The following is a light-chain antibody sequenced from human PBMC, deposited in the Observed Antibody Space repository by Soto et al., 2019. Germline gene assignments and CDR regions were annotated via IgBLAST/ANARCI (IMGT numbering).Light chain of an antibody. Sequence: EIVMTQSPATLSVSPGERATLSCRASQSVSSNLAWYQQKPGQAPGLLIFGASTRATGIPARFIGSGSGTEFTLTISSLQSEDFAVYYCQQYNNWPQTFGQGTQVEIK. CDR3: QQYNNWPQT. CDR2: GAS. CDR1: QSVSSN. J-gene: IGKJ1*01. V-gene: IGKV3-15*01.